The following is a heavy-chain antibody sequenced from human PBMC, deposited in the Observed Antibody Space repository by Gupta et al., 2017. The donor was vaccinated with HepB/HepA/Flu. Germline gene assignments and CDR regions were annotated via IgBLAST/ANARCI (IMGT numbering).Heavy chain of an antibody. CDR3: AKLNPGYSYGPIDY. CDR2: ISFDGSNK. CDR1: GFNFRMYA. D-gene: IGHD5-18*01. J-gene: IGHJ4*02. V-gene: IGHV3-30*18. Sequence: QVQLVESGGGVVQPGRSLRLSCAASGFNFRMYAMHWVRQAPGKGLEWVAVISFDGSNKYYADSVKGRFTISRDNSKNTLFLQMNSLRAEDTAVYYCAKLNPGYSYGPIDYWGQGTLVTVSS.